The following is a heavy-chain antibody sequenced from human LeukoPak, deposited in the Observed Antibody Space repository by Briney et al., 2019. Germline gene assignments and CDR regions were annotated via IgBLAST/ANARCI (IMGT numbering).Heavy chain of an antibody. D-gene: IGHD3-3*01. V-gene: IGHV4-30-4*08. CDR2: IYYSGST. CDR3: ASYDFWSGLAL. CDR1: GGSISSGDYY. J-gene: IGHJ4*02. Sequence: SETLSLTCTVSGGSISSGDYYWSWIRQPPGKGLEWIGYIYYSGSTYYNPSLKSRVTISVDTSKNQFSLKLSSVTAAGTAVYYCASYDFWSGLALWGQGTLVTVSS.